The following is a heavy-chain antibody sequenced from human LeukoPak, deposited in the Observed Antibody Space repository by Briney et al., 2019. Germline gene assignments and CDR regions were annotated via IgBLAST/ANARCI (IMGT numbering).Heavy chain of an antibody. D-gene: IGHD6-13*01. CDR2: IYYSGST. V-gene: IGHV4-39*07. CDR1: GGSISSSSYY. Sequence: SETLSLTCTVSGGSISSSSYYWGWIRQPPGKGLEWIGSIYYSGSTYYNPSLKSRVTISVDTSKNQFSLKLSSVTAADTAVYYCASTIIAAASPRAFDIWGQGTMVTASS. J-gene: IGHJ3*02. CDR3: ASTIIAAASPRAFDI.